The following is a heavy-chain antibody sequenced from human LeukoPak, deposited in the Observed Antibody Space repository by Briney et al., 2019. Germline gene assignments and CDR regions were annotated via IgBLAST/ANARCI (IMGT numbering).Heavy chain of an antibody. CDR1: GFTFSSYG. CDR2: IWYDGSNK. CDR3: ARGDYYDSSGYYFPDAFDI. Sequence: GGSLRLSCAASGFTFSSYGMHWVRQAPGKGLEWVAVIWYDGSNKYYVDSVQGRFTISRDNSKNTLYLQMSSLRAEDTAVYYCARGDYYDSSGYYFPDAFDIWGQGQWSPSPQ. J-gene: IGHJ3*02. D-gene: IGHD3-22*01. V-gene: IGHV3-33*01.